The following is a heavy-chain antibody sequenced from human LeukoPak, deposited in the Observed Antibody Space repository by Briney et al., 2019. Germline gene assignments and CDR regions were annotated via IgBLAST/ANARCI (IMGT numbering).Heavy chain of an antibody. V-gene: IGHV3-7*05. Sequence: GGSLRLSCAASGFTFSSYWMSWVGQAPGKGLEWVANIKEDGSEKNYVDSVKGRFTISRDNAKNSLYLQMNSLRAEDTAVYYCARGGGRHVEYWGQGNLVTVSS. CDR3: ARGGGRHVEY. J-gene: IGHJ4*02. D-gene: IGHD2/OR15-2a*01. CDR2: IKEDGSEK. CDR1: GFTFSSYW.